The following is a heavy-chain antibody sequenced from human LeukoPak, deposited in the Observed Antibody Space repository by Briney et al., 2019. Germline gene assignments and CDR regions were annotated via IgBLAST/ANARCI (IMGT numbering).Heavy chain of an antibody. D-gene: IGHD3-10*01. CDR1: GFSFNTSW. CDR3: ARGGSPFY. Sequence: GGSLRLSCVASGFSFNTSWMHWVRQDAGRGLVWVSRISGDGTTTTYADSVKGRFTISRDNAKNTVFLQMNSLSTEDTAVYYCARGGSPFYWGQGSLVTVSP. V-gene: IGHV3-74*01. CDR2: ISGDGTTT. J-gene: IGHJ4*02.